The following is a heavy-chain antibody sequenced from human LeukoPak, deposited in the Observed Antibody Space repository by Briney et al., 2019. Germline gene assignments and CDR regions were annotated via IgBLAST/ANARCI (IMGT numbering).Heavy chain of an antibody. D-gene: IGHD5-18*01. J-gene: IGHJ4*02. Sequence: PGGSLRLSCAASGFSFSSYAMYWVRQAPGKGLEWVAFISYDGSDKYYADSVKGRFTFSGDNSKNTAYLQMNSLRAEDTAVYYCARDYNYGLDYWGQGTLVTVSS. CDR1: GFSFSSYA. CDR2: ISYDGSDK. CDR3: ARDYNYGLDY. V-gene: IGHV3-30-3*01.